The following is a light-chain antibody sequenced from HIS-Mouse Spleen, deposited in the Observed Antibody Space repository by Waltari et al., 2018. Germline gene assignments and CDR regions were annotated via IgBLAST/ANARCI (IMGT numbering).Light chain of an antibody. CDR3: CSYAGSSTVV. CDR2: EGS. V-gene: IGLV2-23*01. CDR1: SSDVGSYNL. Sequence: QSALTQPASVSGSPGQSSTISCTGTSSDVGSYNLGSWYQQHPGKAPKLMIYEGSKRPSGVSNRFSGSKSGNTASLTISGLQAEDEADYYCCSYAGSSTVVFGGGTKLTVL. J-gene: IGLJ2*01.